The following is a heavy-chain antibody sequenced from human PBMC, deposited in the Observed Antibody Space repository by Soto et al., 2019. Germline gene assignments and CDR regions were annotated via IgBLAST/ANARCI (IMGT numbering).Heavy chain of an antibody. J-gene: IGHJ4*02. CDR1: GGTFSSYA. V-gene: IGHV1-69*06. CDR2: IIPIFGTA. Sequence: QVQLVQSGAEVKKPGSSVKVSCKASGGTFSSYAISWVRQAPGQGLEWMGGIIPIFGTANYAQKFQGRVTITADKSTSTAYMELSSLISEDTAVSYCARTREPRYYFDYCGQGTLVTVSS. CDR3: ARTREPRYYFDY.